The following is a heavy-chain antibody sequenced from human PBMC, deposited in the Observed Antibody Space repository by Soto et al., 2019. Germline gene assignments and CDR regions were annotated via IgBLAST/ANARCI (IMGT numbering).Heavy chain of an antibody. V-gene: IGHV3-43*01. CDR2: ISWDGGST. D-gene: IGHD6-19*01. Sequence: PGGSLRLSCAASGFTFDGYTMHWVRQAPGKGLEWVSLISWDGGSTYYADSVKGRFTISRDNSKNSLYLQMNSLRTEDTALYYCAKDMGKYSSGWYSDYYYGMDVWGQGTTVTVSS. J-gene: IGHJ6*02. CDR1: GFTFDGYT. CDR3: AKDMGKYSSGWYSDYYYGMDV.